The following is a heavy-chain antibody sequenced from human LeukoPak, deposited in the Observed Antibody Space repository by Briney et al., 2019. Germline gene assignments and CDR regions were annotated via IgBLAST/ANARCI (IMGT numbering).Heavy chain of an antibody. D-gene: IGHD3-10*01. V-gene: IGHV3-23*01. Sequence: GGYLRLSCAASGFTFSSYAMSWVRQAPGKGLEWVSAISGSGGGTYYADSVKGRFTISRDNSKNTLYLQMNSLRAEDTAVYYCAKDKVLWFGESSDGMDVWGKGTTVTVSS. CDR3: AKDKVLWFGESSDGMDV. CDR1: GFTFSSYA. CDR2: ISGSGGGT. J-gene: IGHJ6*04.